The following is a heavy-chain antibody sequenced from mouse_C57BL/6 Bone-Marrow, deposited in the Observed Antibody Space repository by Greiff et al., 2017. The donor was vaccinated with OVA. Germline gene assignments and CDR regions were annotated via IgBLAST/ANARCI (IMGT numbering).Heavy chain of an antibody. CDR2: IDPNSGGT. CDR1: GYTFTSYW. J-gene: IGHJ3*01. V-gene: IGHV1-72*01. Sequence: QVQLQQSGAELVKPGASVKLSCKASGYTFTSYWMHWVKQRPGRGLEWIGRIDPNSGGTKYNEKFKSKATLTVDKPSSTAYMQLSSLTSEDSAVYYCAREEAYGNYEAWFAYWGQGTLVTVSA. D-gene: IGHD2-1*01. CDR3: AREEAYGNYEAWFAY.